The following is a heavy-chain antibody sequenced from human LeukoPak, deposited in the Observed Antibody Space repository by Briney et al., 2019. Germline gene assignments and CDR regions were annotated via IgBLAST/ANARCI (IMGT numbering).Heavy chain of an antibody. Sequence: GGSLRLSCAASGFTFDDYAMHWVRQAPGKGLEWVSGISWNSGSIGYADSVKGRFTISRDNAKNSLYLQMNSLRAEDTALYYCAKDTEPGIAVAGYFDYWGQGTLVTVSS. CDR2: ISWNSGSI. J-gene: IGHJ4*02. CDR3: AKDTEPGIAVAGYFDY. CDR1: GFTFDDYA. V-gene: IGHV3-9*01. D-gene: IGHD6-19*01.